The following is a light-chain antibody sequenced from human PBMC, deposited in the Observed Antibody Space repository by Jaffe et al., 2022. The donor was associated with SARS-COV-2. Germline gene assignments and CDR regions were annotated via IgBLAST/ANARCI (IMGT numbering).Light chain of an antibody. CDR1: SSDVGAYNY. Sequence: QSALTQPASVSGSPGQSITISCTGTSSDVGAYNYVSWYQQNPGEAPRLIISDVNNRPSAVSHRFFGSKSGNTASLTISGLQAEDEADYYCSSYSTGNTWVFGGGTKLTVL. V-gene: IGLV2-14*03. J-gene: IGLJ3*02. CDR2: DVN. CDR3: SSYSTGNTWV.